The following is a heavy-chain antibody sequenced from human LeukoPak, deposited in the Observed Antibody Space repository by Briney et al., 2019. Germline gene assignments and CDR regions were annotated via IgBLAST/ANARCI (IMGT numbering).Heavy chain of an antibody. CDR2: IIPIFGIA. D-gene: IGHD2-2*01. J-gene: IGHJ5*02. V-gene: IGHV1-69*04. Sequence: ASVKVSCKASGGTFSSYAISWVRQAPGQGLEWMGRIIPIFGIANYAQKFQGRVTITADKSTSTAYMELSSLRSEDTAVHYCARSEDIVVPAAGLRAWFDPWGQGTLVTVPS. CDR1: GGTFSSYA. CDR3: ARSEDIVVPAAGLRAWFDP.